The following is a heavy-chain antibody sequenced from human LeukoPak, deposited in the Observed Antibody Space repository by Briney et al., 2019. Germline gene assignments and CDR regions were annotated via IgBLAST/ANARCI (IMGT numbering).Heavy chain of an antibody. V-gene: IGHV3-11*04. D-gene: IGHD6-19*01. CDR3: ARVAVAGTIH. CDR1: GFTFSDYY. J-gene: IGHJ4*02. Sequence: GGSLRLSCAASGFTFSDYYMSWIRQAPGKGLEWLSYISSAASAIYYADSVRGRFTISRDNTNNSLLLQMNSLRAEDSAVYYCARVAVAGTIHWGQGTLATVSS. CDR2: ISSAASAI.